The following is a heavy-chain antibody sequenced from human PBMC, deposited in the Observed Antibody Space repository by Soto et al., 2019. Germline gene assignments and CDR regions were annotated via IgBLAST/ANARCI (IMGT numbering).Heavy chain of an antibody. V-gene: IGHV4-4*07. CDR3: ASITYVGGTDY. D-gene: IGHD3-10*02. CDR1: GGSINSYY. J-gene: IGHJ4*02. CDR2: IYTSETI. Sequence: LSLTFTVSGGSINSYYWSWIRQPAGKGLEWIGRIYTSETIHYNPSLKSRVTMSVDTSKNQISLKLISVTAADTAVYYCASITYVGGTDYWGQGTLVTFSS.